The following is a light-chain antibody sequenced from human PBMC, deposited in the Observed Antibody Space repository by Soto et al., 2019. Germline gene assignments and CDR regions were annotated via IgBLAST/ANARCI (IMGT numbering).Light chain of an antibody. CDR1: QSVSNW. V-gene: IGKV3-11*01. CDR2: AVS. J-gene: IGKJ4*01. CDR3: QQRSDCPLT. Sequence: EIEVTQSPATVSASVGERATLSCRASQSVSNWLAWYQQKPGQAPELLIYAVSYLHTGLPSRFSGSGSGTDFTLTISSLQPEDFAAYFCQQRSDCPLTFGGGTKLEIK.